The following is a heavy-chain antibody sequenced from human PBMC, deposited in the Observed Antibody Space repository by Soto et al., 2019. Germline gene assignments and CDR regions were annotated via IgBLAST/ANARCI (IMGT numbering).Heavy chain of an antibody. J-gene: IGHJ5*02. V-gene: IGHV4-30-2*01. CDR1: DGSISGGGYC. CDR3: ARVRAPYCGGHSYPPTASWFDP. Sequence: SLTMSVTCAVSDGSISGGGYCRSWIRQPPGKGLEWIGYIYHSGSTYYNPSLKSRVTISVDRSKNQFSLKLSSVTASDTAVYYCARVRAPYCGGHSYPPTASWFDPWGPGPLVTGS. D-gene: IGHD2-21*02. CDR2: IYHSGST.